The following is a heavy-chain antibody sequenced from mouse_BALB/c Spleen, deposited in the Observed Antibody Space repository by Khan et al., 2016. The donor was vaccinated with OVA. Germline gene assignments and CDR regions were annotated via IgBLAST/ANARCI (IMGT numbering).Heavy chain of an antibody. V-gene: IGHV5-9-3*01. Sequence: EVELVESGGGLVKPGGSLKLSCTVSGFTFSNYAMSWVRQTPEKRLEWVATISSGGTYTSYPDSVRGRFTISRDNANNTLYLQMSSLRSEDTAMFYCASTPGYYGSNYFDYWGQGTTLTVSS. CDR3: ASTPGYYGSNYFDY. CDR2: ISSGGTYT. J-gene: IGHJ2*01. D-gene: IGHD1-1*01. CDR1: GFTFSNYA.